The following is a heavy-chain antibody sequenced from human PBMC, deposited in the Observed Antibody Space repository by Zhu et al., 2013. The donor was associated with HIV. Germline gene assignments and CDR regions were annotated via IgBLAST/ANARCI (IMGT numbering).Heavy chain of an antibody. J-gene: IGHJ4*02. CDR1: GGTFSSYT. V-gene: IGHV1-69*02. CDR3: ARVVEMATDKPYFDY. Sequence: QVQLVQSGAEVKKPGSSVKVSCKASGGTFSSYTISWVRQAPGQGLEWMGRIIPILGIANYAQKFQGRVTITADKSTSTAYMELSSLRSEDTAVYYCARVVEMATDKPYFDYWGQGTLVTVSS. CDR2: IIPILGIA. D-gene: IGHD2-21*01.